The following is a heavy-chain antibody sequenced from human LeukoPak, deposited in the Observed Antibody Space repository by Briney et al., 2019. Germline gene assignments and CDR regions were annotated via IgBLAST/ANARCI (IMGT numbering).Heavy chain of an antibody. CDR1: GYTFTSYD. D-gene: IGHD3-22*01. Sequence: ASVKVSCKASGYTFTSYDINWVRQATGQGLEWMGWMNPNSGNTGYAQKFQGRVTMTRNTSISTAYMGLSSLRSEDTAVYYCARSYYDSSGYYVDYWGQGTLVTVSS. V-gene: IGHV1-8*01. J-gene: IGHJ4*02. CDR2: MNPNSGNT. CDR3: ARSYYDSSGYYVDY.